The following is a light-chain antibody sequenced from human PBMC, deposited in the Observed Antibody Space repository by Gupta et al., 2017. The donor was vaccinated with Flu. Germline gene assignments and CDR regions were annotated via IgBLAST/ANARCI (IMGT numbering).Light chain of an antibody. CDR3: MQGLQTPWT. CDR1: QSLLHTNGYNY. Sequence: DIVMTQSPLSLPVTPGEPASISCRSSQSLLHTNGYNYLDRYLQKPGQSPQLLIYLGSTRASGVPDRFSGSGSGTDFTLKISRVEAEDVGVYYCMQGLQTPWTFGQGTKVEIK. CDR2: LGS. V-gene: IGKV2-28*01. J-gene: IGKJ1*01.